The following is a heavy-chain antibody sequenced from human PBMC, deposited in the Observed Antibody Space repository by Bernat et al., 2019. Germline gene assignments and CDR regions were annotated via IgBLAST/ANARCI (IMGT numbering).Heavy chain of an antibody. V-gene: IGHV3-43*02. CDR1: GFTFEDYA. CDR3: AKDIGITVTGTTRFDY. Sequence: EVQLVESGGGGVQPGGSLRLSCAASGFTFEDYAIHGVRQAPGKGLEWVSLISGDGGSTYYADSVKGRFTISRDNSKNSLYLQMNSLRTEDTALYYCAKDIGITVTGTTRFDYWGQGTLVTVSS. CDR2: ISGDGGST. J-gene: IGHJ4*02. D-gene: IGHD6-19*01.